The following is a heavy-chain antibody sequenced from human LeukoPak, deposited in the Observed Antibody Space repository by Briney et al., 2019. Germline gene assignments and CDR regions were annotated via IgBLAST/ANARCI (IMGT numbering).Heavy chain of an antibody. J-gene: IGHJ4*02. CDR2: ISYDGSNK. V-gene: IGHV3-30*04. CDR3: ARAEGYGGELDS. D-gene: IGHD4-23*01. CDR1: GFTFSSYA. Sequence: PGGSLRLSCAASGFTFSSYAMHWVRQAPGKGLEWVAVISYDGSNKYYADSVKGRFTISRENSKNRLYLQMNSLRAEDTAVYYCARAEGYGGELDSWGQGTLVTVPS.